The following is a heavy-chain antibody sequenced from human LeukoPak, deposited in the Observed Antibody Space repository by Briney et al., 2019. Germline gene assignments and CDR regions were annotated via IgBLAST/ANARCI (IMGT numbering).Heavy chain of an antibody. J-gene: IGHJ4*02. V-gene: IGHV3-73*01. CDR2: IRSKASNYAT. Sequence: PGGSLRLSCAASGFTFSSYGMHWVRQASGKGLEWVGRIRSKASNYATAYAASVKGRFTSSRDDSKNTVYLQMNSLRAEDTAVHYCARGLSGSSSWVDYWGQGTLVAVSS. CDR1: GFTFSSYG. CDR3: ARGLSGSSSWVDY. D-gene: IGHD6-13*01.